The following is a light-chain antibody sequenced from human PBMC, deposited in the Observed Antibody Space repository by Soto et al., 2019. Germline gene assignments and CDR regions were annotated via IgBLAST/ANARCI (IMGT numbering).Light chain of an antibody. CDR1: SSNIGAGYD. V-gene: IGLV1-40*01. CDR2: GNS. J-gene: IGLJ7*01. Sequence: QSVPTQPPSVSGAPGQRVTISCTGSSSNIGAGYDVHWYQQLPGTAPKLLIYGNSNRPSGVPDRFSGSKSGTSASLAITGLQAEDEADYYCQSYDSSLSGFAVFGGGTQLTVL. CDR3: QSYDSSLSGFAV.